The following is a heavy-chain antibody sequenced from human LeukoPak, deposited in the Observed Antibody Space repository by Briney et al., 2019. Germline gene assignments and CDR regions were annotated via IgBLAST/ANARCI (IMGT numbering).Heavy chain of an antibody. CDR2: IYHSGST. V-gene: IGHV4-30-2*01. CDR3: ARTIGIAAADPGYYFDY. CDR1: GGSISSGGYS. J-gene: IGHJ4*02. Sequence: SQTLSLTCAVSGGSISSGGYSWSWIRQPPGKGLEWIGYIYHSGSTCYNPSLKSRVTISVDRSKNQFSLKLSPVTAADTAVYYCARTIGIAAADPGYYFDYWGQGTLVTVSS. D-gene: IGHD6-13*01.